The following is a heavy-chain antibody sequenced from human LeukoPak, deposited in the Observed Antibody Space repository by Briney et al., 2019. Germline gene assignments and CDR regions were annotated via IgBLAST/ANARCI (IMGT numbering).Heavy chain of an antibody. V-gene: IGHV4-34*01. CDR3: ARCAGYRAAAGTRVDFDY. CDR1: GGSFSGYY. CDR2: INHSGST. D-gene: IGHD6-13*01. Sequence: SETLSLTCAVYGGSFSGYYWSWIRQPPGKGLEWIGEINHSGSTNYNPSLKSRVTISVDTSKNQFSLKLSSVTAADTAVYYCARCAGYRAAAGTRVDFDYWGQGTLVTVSS. J-gene: IGHJ4*02.